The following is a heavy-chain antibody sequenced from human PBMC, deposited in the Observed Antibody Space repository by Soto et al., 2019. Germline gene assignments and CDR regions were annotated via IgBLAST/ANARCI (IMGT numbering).Heavy chain of an antibody. CDR2: ISWNSGSI. Sequence: SLRLSCAASGFTFDDYAMHWVRQAPGKGLEWVSGISWNSGSIGYADSVKGRFTISRDNAKKSLYLQMNSLRAEDTALYYCAKDMGGSGSPDYYYYGMDVWGQGTTVTAP. D-gene: IGHD3-10*01. CDR3: AKDMGGSGSPDYYYYGMDV. V-gene: IGHV3-9*01. J-gene: IGHJ6*02. CDR1: GFTFDDYA.